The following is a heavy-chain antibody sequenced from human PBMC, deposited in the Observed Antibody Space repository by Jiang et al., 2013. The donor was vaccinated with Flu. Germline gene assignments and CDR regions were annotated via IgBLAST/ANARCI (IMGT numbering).Heavy chain of an antibody. CDR2: IYWDDDK. CDR1: GFSLSTSGVG. D-gene: IGHD3-22*01. V-gene: IGHV2-5*02. CDR3: AHTYYYDTSGKTFDY. J-gene: IGHJ4*02. Sequence: TFSGFSLSTSGVGVGSDPVSPPGKALEWLALIYWDDDKRYSPSLKSRLTITKDPSKNQVVLTMTNMDPVDTATYYCAHTYYYDTSGKTFDYWGQGTLVTVSS.